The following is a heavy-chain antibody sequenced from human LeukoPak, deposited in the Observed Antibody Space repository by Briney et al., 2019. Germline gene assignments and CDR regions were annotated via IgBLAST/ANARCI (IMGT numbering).Heavy chain of an antibody. CDR1: GGSISSYY. Sequence: SETLSLTCTVSGGSISSYYWSWIRQPPGKGLEWIGYIYHSGSTYYNPSLKSRVTISVDRSKNQFSLKLSSVTAADTAVYYCGSVVVPAGGEDYWGQGTLVTVSS. CDR2: IYHSGST. CDR3: GSVVVPAGGEDY. D-gene: IGHD2-2*01. V-gene: IGHV4-59*12. J-gene: IGHJ4*02.